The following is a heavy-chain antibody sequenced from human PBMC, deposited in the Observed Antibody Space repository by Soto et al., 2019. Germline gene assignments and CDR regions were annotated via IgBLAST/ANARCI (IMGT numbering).Heavy chain of an antibody. Sequence: GGSLRLSCAASGFTFSSYAMSWVRQAPGKGLEWVSAISGSGGSTYYADSVKGRFTISRDNSKNTLYLQMNSLRAEDTAVYYCAKVIAARPKVGVGGFDYWGQGTLVTVSS. CDR1: GFTFSSYA. CDR2: ISGSGGST. J-gene: IGHJ4*02. CDR3: AKVIAARPKVGVGGFDY. D-gene: IGHD6-6*01. V-gene: IGHV3-23*01.